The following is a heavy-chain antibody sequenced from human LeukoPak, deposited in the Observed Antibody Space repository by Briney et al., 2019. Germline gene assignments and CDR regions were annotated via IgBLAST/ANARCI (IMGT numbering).Heavy chain of an antibody. Sequence: ASVKVSCKASGYTFTSYYIHWVRQTPGQGLEWMGIINPSGGSTSYAQKFQGRVTMTRDMSTSTVYMELSSLRSEDTAVYYCARDLKRGYSSGRYSWGTGSSNDYWGQGTLVTVSS. CDR3: ARDLKRGYSSGRYSWGTGSSNDY. CDR2: INPSGGST. D-gene: IGHD6-19*01. V-gene: IGHV1-46*01. J-gene: IGHJ4*02. CDR1: GYTFTSYY.